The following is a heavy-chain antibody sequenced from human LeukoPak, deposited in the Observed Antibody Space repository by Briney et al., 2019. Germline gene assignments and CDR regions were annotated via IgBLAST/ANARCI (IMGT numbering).Heavy chain of an antibody. Sequence: GASVKVSCKASGYTFTSYAMHWVRQAPGQRLEWMGWINAGNGNTKYSQKFQGRVTITRDTSASTAYMELSSLRSEDTAVYYCAREAVTYYNYGMDVWGQGTTVTVSS. CDR3: AREAVTYYNYGMDV. J-gene: IGHJ6*02. D-gene: IGHD4-11*01. CDR1: GYTFTSYA. CDR2: INAGNGNT. V-gene: IGHV1-3*01.